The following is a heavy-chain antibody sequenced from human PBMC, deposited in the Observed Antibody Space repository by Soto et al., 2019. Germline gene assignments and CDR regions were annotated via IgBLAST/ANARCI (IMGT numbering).Heavy chain of an antibody. Sequence: HPGGSLRLSCAASGFTFSSYEMNWVRQAPGKGLEWVSYISSSGSTIYYADSVKGRFTISRDNAKNSLYLQMNSLRAEDTAVYYCARRESGTTRPVDYWGQGTLVTVSS. V-gene: IGHV3-48*03. CDR3: ARRESGTTRPVDY. J-gene: IGHJ4*02. D-gene: IGHD1-7*01. CDR1: GFTFSSYE. CDR2: ISSSGSTI.